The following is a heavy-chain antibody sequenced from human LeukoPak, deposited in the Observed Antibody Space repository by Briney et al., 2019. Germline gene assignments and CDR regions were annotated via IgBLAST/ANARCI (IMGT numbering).Heavy chain of an antibody. D-gene: IGHD6-6*01. Sequence: GGSLRLSCAASGFTFSSYAMSWVRQAPGKGLEWVSGFSGGGGSPDYADSVKGRFTISRDNTKNTLYLQLNSLRADDTAVYYCARAHSSSSTFDLWGQGTLVTVSS. CDR1: GFTFSSYA. V-gene: IGHV3-23*01. J-gene: IGHJ4*02. CDR2: FSGGGGSP. CDR3: ARAHSSSSTFDL.